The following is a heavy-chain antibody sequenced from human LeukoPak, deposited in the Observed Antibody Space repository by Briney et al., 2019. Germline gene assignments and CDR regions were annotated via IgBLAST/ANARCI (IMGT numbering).Heavy chain of an antibody. CDR1: GGSISSGGYY. CDR2: IYYSGST. V-gene: IGHV4-31*03. D-gene: IGHD3-10*01. CDR3: ARVTVAYYYGSGSLNWFDP. J-gene: IGHJ5*02. Sequence: PSETLSLTCTVSGGSISSGGYYWSWIRQHPGKGLEWIGYIYYSGSTYYNPSLKSRVTISVDTSKNQFSLKLSSVTAADTAVYYCARVTVAYYYGSGSLNWFDPWGQGTLVTVSS.